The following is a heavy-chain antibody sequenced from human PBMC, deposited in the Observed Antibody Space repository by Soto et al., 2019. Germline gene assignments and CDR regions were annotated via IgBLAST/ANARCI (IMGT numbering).Heavy chain of an antibody. V-gene: IGHV4-59*01. CDR1: GGSISSYY. Sequence: SETLSLTCTVSGGSISSYYWSWIRQPPGKGLEWIGYIYYSGSTNYNPSLKSRVTISVDTSKNQFSLKLSSVTAADTAVYYCARLLGGAFDIWGQGTMVTVSS. CDR2: IYYSGST. J-gene: IGHJ3*02. D-gene: IGHD3-10*01. CDR3: ARLLGGAFDI.